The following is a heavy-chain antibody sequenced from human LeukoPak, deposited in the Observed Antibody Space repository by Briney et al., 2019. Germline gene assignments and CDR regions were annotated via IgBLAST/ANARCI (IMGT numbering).Heavy chain of an antibody. V-gene: IGHV3-21*01. CDR3: TRGSEWEPLYYFDY. Sequence: GGSLRLSCAASGFTFSIYNMNWVRQTPGKGLEGVSLISSSSGYIYYTDSVKGRFTISRDNAKNSLYLQMNSLRAEDSAVYYCTRGSEWEPLYYFDYWGQGSLVTVSS. CDR2: ISSSSGYI. D-gene: IGHD1-26*01. CDR1: GFTFSIYN. J-gene: IGHJ4*02.